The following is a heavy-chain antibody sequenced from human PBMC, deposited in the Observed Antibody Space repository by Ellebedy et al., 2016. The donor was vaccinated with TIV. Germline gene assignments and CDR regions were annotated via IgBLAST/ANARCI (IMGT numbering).Heavy chain of an antibody. CDR2: ISGSGGST. Sequence: GESLKISCAASGFTFSSSAMSLVRQAPGKGLEWVSAISGSGGSTYYADSVKGRFTLSRDNSKNTLYLQMNSLRAEDTAVYYCAKDGVGATGEDLWLWGQGTLVTVSS. J-gene: IGHJ4*02. D-gene: IGHD1-26*01. V-gene: IGHV3-23*01. CDR3: AKDGVGATGEDLWL. CDR1: GFTFSSSA.